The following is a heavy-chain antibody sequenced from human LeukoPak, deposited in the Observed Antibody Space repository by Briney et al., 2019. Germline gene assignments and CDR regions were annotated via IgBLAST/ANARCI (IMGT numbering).Heavy chain of an antibody. CDR1: GYTLTELP. J-gene: IGHJ6*02. Sequence: ASVKVSCKVSGYTLTELPMHWVRQAPGKGLEWMGGFDPEDGETIYAQKFQGRVTMTEDTSTDTAYMELSSLRSEDTAVYYRATDYYYGMDVWGQGTTVTVSS. CDR3: ATDYYYGMDV. CDR2: FDPEDGET. V-gene: IGHV1-24*01.